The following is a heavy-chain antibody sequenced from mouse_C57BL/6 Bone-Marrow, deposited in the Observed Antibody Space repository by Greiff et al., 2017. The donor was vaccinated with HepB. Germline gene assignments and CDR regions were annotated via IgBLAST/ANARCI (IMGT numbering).Heavy chain of an antibody. CDR3: AREDYYYGSSPYYFDY. J-gene: IGHJ2*01. Sequence: VQRVESGAELVRPGASVKLSCKASGYTFTDYYINWVKQRPGQGLEWIARIYPGSGNTYYNEKFKGKATLTAEKSSSTAYMQLSSLTSEDSAVYFCAREDYYYGSSPYYFDYWGQGTTLTVSS. CDR1: GYTFTDYY. D-gene: IGHD1-1*01. CDR2: IYPGSGNT. V-gene: IGHV1-76*01.